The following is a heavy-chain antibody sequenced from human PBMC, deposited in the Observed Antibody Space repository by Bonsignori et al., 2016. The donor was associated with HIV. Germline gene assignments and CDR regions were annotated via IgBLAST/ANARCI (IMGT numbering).Heavy chain of an antibody. V-gene: IGHV3-48*01. CDR2: ISSGGSSV. CDR3: ARDPLGVGGTD. J-gene: IGHJ4*01. Sequence: EEQLVESGGGLVQPGGSLRLSCAASGFTFSNYAMNWVRQAPGKGLEWISYISSGGSSVYYADSVKGQFTISRDNSLYLQMNSLRAEDTAMYYCARDPLGVGGTDWGHGTLVTV. D-gene: IGHD1-26*01. CDR1: GFTFSNYA.